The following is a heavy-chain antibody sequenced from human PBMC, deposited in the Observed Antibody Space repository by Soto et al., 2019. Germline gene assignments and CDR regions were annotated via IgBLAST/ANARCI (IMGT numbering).Heavy chain of an antibody. Sequence: PSETLSLTCTVSGGPISRGDYFWTWIRQPPGKGLEWIGYIYYSGSTYYNPSLKSRVTISLDRSKNQFSLKLSSVTAADTVVYYCVRDSGTVTYSGLDVWGQGTTVTVSS. CDR2: IYYSGST. CDR1: GGPISRGDYF. V-gene: IGHV4-30-4*01. J-gene: IGHJ6*02. D-gene: IGHD4-17*01. CDR3: VRDSGTVTYSGLDV.